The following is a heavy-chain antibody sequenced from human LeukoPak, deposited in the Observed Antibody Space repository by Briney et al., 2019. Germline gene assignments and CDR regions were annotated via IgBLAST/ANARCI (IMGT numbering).Heavy chain of an antibody. CDR3: ARDIGGSSLDY. Sequence: QPGGSLRLSCAASEFSVGSNYMSWVRQAPGKGLEWVSVIYSGGSTSYADSVKGRFTISRDSSKNTLYLQMHTLRAEDTAVYYCARDIGGSSLDYWGQGTLVTVSS. J-gene: IGHJ4*02. CDR1: EFSVGSNY. V-gene: IGHV3-66*01. D-gene: IGHD6-13*01. CDR2: IYSGGST.